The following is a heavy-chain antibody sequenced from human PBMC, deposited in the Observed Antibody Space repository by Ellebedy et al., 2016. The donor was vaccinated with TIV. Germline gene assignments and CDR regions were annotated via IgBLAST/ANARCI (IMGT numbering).Heavy chain of an antibody. D-gene: IGHD4-23*01. CDR2: ISAYNGNT. CDR3: ARDNTYGGNSQDY. Sequence: AASVKVCCKASGYTFTSYGISWVRQAPGQGLEWMGWISAYNGNTNYAQKLQGRVTMTTDTSTSTAYMELSSLRSEDTAVYYCARDNTYGGNSQDYWGQGTLVTVSS. V-gene: IGHV1-18*01. CDR1: GYTFTSYG. J-gene: IGHJ4*02.